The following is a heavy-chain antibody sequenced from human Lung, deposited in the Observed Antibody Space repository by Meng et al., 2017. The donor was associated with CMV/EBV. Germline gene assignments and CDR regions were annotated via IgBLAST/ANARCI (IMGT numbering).Heavy chain of an antibody. J-gene: IGHJ6*02. CDR3: ARTRIEVEPDGRKIKYYNYGRDV. Sequence: ASVXVSXKASGYTFTTYDINWVRQATGQGFEWMGWMNPNSGNTGYAQKFQGRVTLTRVTSISTAYMELSSLTSDDTAVYYCARTRIEVEPDGRKIKYYNYGRDVWXQGTXVTVYS. D-gene: IGHD2-2*01. CDR1: GYTFTTYD. CDR2: MNPNSGNT. V-gene: IGHV1-8*01.